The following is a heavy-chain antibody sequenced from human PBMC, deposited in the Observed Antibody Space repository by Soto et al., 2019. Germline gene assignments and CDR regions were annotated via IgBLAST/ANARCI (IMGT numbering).Heavy chain of an antibody. CDR3: ATQPRGSYSFYGAANXFDP. J-gene: IGHJ5*02. CDR1: GGSISSSSYY. D-gene: IGHD1-26*01. V-gene: IGHV4-39*01. CDR2: IYYSGST. Sequence: PSETLSLTCTVSGGSISSSSYYWGWIRQPPGKGLEWIGSIYYSGSTYYSPSLKSRVTISVDTSKNQFSLKLSSVTAADTAVYYCATQPRGSYSFYGAANXFDPWGQGTQVTVSS.